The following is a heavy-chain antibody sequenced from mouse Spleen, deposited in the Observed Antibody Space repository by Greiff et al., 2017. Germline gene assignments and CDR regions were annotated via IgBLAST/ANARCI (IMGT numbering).Heavy chain of an antibody. Sequence: EVKLMESGGDLVKPGGSRKLSCAASGFTFSSFGMHWVRQAPEKGLEWVAYISSGSSTIYYADTVKGRFTISRDNPKNTLFLQMTSLRSEDTAMYYCARGYYFDYWGQGTTLTVSS. V-gene: IGHV5-17*02. CDR1: GFTFSSFG. J-gene: IGHJ2*01. CDR2: ISSGSSTI. CDR3: ARGYYFDY.